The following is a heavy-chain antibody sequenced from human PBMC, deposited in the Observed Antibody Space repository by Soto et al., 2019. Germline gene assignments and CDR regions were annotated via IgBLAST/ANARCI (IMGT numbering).Heavy chain of an antibody. J-gene: IGHJ5*02. V-gene: IGHV3-49*04. CDR3: VRGSFGYYGP. CDR2: IRNPGYGGTT. D-gene: IGHD3-3*01. CDR1: GFSFGDYA. Sequence: GGSLRLSCTTSGFSFGDYAMTWVRQAPGKGLEWAGFIRNPGYGGTTEYATSVKGRFIISRDDSMSSAYLQLNSLKVDDSAVYYCVRGSFGYYGPWGQGTLVTVSS.